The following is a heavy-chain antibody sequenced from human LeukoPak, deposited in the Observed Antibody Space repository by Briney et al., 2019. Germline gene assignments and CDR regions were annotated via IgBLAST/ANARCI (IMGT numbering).Heavy chain of an antibody. CDR1: GFTFSSYT. D-gene: IGHD6-19*01. Sequence: QPGGSLRLSCVASGFTFSSYTLHWVCQAPGKGLEWVAVISYDGSSKYYADSVQGRFTISRDNSNNTLYLEMNSLRAEDTAVYYCARVSTSGWSKPSEYWGQGTLVTVSS. CDR3: ARVSTSGWSKPSEY. J-gene: IGHJ4*02. CDR2: ISYDGSSK. V-gene: IGHV3-30*04.